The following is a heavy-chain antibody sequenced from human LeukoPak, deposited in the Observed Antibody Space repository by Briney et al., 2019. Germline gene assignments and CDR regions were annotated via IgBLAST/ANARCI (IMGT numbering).Heavy chain of an antibody. CDR1: GGFINDYY. V-gene: IGHV4-59*12. D-gene: IGHD3-3*01. CDR3: ARTIFGVVNYFDY. J-gene: IGHJ4*02. CDR2: IYYSGST. Sequence: SETLSLTCTVSGGFINDYYWSWIRQPPGKGLEWIGYIYYSGSTNYNPSLKSRVTISVDTSKNQFSLKLSSVTAADTAVYYCARTIFGVVNYFDYWGQGTLVTVSS.